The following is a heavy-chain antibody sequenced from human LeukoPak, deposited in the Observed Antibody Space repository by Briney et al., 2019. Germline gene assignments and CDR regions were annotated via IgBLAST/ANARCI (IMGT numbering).Heavy chain of an antibody. V-gene: IGHV1-3*01. CDR1: GYTFTSYA. CDR2: INAGNGNT. D-gene: IGHD3-22*01. CDR3: ARVPMIVVNYFDY. Sequence: GASVKLSCKASGYTFTSYAMHWVRQAPGQRLEWMGWINAGNGNTKYSQKFQGRVTITRDTSASTAYMELSSLRSEDTAVYYCARVPMIVVNYFDYWGQGTLVTVSS. J-gene: IGHJ4*02.